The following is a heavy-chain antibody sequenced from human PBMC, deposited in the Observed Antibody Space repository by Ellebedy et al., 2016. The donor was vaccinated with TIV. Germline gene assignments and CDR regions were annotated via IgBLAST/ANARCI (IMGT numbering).Heavy chain of an antibody. CDR3: GRDDRYGLDV. CDR1: GFTFSDYD. J-gene: IGHJ6*02. CDR2: VGTTDDT. Sequence: GESLKISCAASGFTFSDYDFHWVRQATGKGLEWVSGVGTTDDTYYAVSVKGRFTISRDNAKDTVYLQMNSLRAEDTAVYYCGRDDRYGLDVWGQGTTVIVSS. V-gene: IGHV3-13*04.